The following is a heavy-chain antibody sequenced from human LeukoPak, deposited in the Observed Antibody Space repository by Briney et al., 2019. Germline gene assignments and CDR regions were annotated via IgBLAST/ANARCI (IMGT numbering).Heavy chain of an antibody. CDR2: SYHSGST. V-gene: IGHV4-38-2*02. J-gene: IGHJ4*02. D-gene: IGHD2-8*01. Sequence: SETLSLTCTVSGYSISSGYYWGWIRRSPGKGREWIGNSYHSGSTYYNQSLKSRVTISVDTPKNQFSLKLSSVTAADTAVYYCARGYCVNAACYTLGDYWGQGTLVTVSS. CDR1: GYSISSGYY. CDR3: ARGYCVNAACYTLGDY.